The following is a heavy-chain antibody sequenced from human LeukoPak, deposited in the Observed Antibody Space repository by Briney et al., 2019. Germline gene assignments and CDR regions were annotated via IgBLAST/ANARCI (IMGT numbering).Heavy chain of an antibody. CDR1: GFTFSSYS. Sequence: GGSLRLSCAASGFTFSSYSMNWVRQAPGKGLEWVSYISSSSSTIYYADSAKGRFTISRDNAKNSLYLQMNSLRAEDTAVYYCARGHGDYGFDYWGQGTLVTVSS. CDR2: ISSSSSTI. CDR3: ARGHGDYGFDY. D-gene: IGHD4-17*01. V-gene: IGHV3-48*01. J-gene: IGHJ4*02.